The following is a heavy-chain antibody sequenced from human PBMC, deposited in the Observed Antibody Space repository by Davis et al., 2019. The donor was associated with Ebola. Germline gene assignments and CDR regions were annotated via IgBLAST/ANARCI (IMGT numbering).Heavy chain of an antibody. CDR2: INHSGST. CDR3: ARGHSYGSYYYYYGMDV. Sequence: GSLRLSCAVYGGSFSGYYWSWIRQPPGKGLEWIGEINHSGSTNYNPSLKSRVTISVDTSKNQFSLKLSSVTAADTAVYYCARGHSYGSYYYYYGMDVWGQGTTVTVSS. V-gene: IGHV4-34*01. J-gene: IGHJ6*02. CDR1: GGSFSGYY. D-gene: IGHD5-18*01.